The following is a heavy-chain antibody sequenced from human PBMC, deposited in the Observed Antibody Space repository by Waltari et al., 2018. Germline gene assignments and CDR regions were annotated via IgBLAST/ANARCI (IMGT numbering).Heavy chain of an antibody. D-gene: IGHD3-22*01. J-gene: IGHJ4*02. CDR1: GHPYTDYY. Sequence: AQLVQSGAEVTKPGAAVRVSCTASGHPYTDYYMHWGRQAPGQGLEWMGWINPNSGGTNYAQKFQGRVTMTRDTSISTASMELSRLRSDDTAVYYCARVLSYYYDSSGYYFDYWGQGTLVTVSS. V-gene: IGHV1-2*02. CDR2: INPNSGGT. CDR3: ARVLSYYYDSSGYYFDY.